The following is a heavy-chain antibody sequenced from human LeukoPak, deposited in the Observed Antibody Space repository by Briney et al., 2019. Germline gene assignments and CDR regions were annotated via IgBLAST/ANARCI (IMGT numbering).Heavy chain of an antibody. Sequence: GGSLRLSCAASGFTFSSFWMHWVRQRPGKGLVWVSHITSDGSTTSYADSVKGRFTISRDNAKKTLYVQMNSLRAEDTGVYYCARALGYAMDVWGRGTTVTVSS. CDR1: GFTFSSFW. V-gene: IGHV3-74*01. CDR3: ARALGYAMDV. J-gene: IGHJ6*02. D-gene: IGHD7-27*01. CDR2: ITSDGSTT.